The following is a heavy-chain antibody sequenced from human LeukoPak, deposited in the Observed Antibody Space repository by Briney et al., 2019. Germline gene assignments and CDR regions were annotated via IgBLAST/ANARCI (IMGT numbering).Heavy chain of an antibody. V-gene: IGHV4-30-2*01. CDR2: IYHGGSA. J-gene: IGHJ5*02. Sequence: TPSETLSLTCTVSGGSISSDSYYWIWIRQRPGEGLEWIGYIYHGGSAYFNPSLKSRVNISVDRSKNQFSLILNSVTAADTAVYYCARYFSAGQFKWFDPWGQGTLVTVSS. CDR3: ARYFSAGQFKWFDP. D-gene: IGHD2-15*01. CDR1: GGSISSDSYY.